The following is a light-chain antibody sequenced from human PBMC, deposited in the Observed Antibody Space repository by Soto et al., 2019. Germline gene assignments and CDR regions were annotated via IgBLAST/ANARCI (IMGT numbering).Light chain of an antibody. V-gene: IGLV3-1*01. CDR3: QAWDISTGV. CDR1: KLGDKY. CDR2: QNT. J-gene: IGLJ2*01. Sequence: SYELTQPPSVSVSPGQTASITCSGDKLGDKYAFWYQQKPGQSPVVVIYQNTKRPSGIPERFSGSNSGNTATLTISGTQAMDEADYYCQAWDISTGVFGGGTKLTVL.